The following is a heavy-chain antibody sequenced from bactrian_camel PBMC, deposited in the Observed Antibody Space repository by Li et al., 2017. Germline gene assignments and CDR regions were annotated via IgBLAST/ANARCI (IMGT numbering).Heavy chain of an antibody. J-gene: IGHJ4*01. Sequence: QVQLVESGGGSVQAGGSLRLSCEVSGTTVRSHCMAWFRQAPGKEREAVATLDTDGKTWYSVAVEERFSISKDNARNVLFLQMNTLKSDDTATYYCATRTATWCALSETYYSPWGQGTQVTVS. V-gene: IGHV3S14*01. CDR2: LDTDGKT. CDR1: GTTVRSHC. CDR3: ATRTATWCALSETYYSP. D-gene: IGHD2*01.